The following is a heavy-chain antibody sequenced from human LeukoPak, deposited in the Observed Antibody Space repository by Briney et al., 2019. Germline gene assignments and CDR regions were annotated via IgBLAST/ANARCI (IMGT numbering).Heavy chain of an antibody. D-gene: IGHD3-10*01. V-gene: IGHV3-23*01. CDR3: ARDRSYFGVRGVSDY. CDR1: GFTFSSYA. CDR2: ISGSGGST. Sequence: PGGSLRLSCAASGFTFSSYAMSWVRQAPGKGLEWVSAISGSGGSTYYADSVKGRFTISRDNSKNTLYLQMNSLRAEDTAVYYCARDRSYFGVRGVSDYWGQGTLVTVSS. J-gene: IGHJ4*02.